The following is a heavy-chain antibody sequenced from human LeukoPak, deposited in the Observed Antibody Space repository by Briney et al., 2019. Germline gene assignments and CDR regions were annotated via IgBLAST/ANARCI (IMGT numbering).Heavy chain of an antibody. CDR1: GFTFSSYA. V-gene: IGHV3-23*01. Sequence: GGSLRLSCAASGFTFSSYAMSWVRQAPGKGPEWVSAISGSGGSTYYADSVKGRFTISRDNSKNTLYLQMNSLRAEDTAVYYCAKDCPRDGHSSGWYWGHSPDYYYYGMDVWGQGTTVTVSS. CDR2: ISGSGGST. CDR3: AKDCPRDGHSSGWYWGHSPDYYYYGMDV. J-gene: IGHJ6*02. D-gene: IGHD6-19*01.